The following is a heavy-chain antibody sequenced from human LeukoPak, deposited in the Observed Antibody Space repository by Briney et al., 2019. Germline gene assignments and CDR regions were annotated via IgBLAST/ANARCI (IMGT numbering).Heavy chain of an antibody. D-gene: IGHD3-10*01. V-gene: IGHV1-69*13. CDR2: IIPIFGTA. J-gene: IGHJ6*03. CDR3: ARATYGSGSYGYYYYYMDV. Sequence: GASVKVSCKASGYTFSSYDINWVRQATGQGLEWMGGIIPIFGTANYAQKFQGRVTITADESTSTAYMELSSLRSDDTAVYYCARATYGSGSYGYYYYYMDVWGKGTTVTISS. CDR1: GYTFSSYD.